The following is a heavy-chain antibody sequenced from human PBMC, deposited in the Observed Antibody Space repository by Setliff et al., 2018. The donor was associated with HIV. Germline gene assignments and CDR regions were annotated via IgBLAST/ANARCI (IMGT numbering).Heavy chain of an antibody. J-gene: IGHJ4*02. V-gene: IGHV4-38-2*01. CDR1: GYSMSSGYY. D-gene: IGHD3-3*01. Sequence: PSETLSLTCGVSGYSMSSGYYWSWIRQPPGKGLEYIGSIFFTGNTIYNPSLKARATLSVDMSKNQVFLRLSSVTAADTAVYYCARRPLFGVVIASVAKMEFDYWGQGTLVTVSS. CDR2: IFFTGNT. CDR3: ARRPLFGVVIASVAKMEFDY.